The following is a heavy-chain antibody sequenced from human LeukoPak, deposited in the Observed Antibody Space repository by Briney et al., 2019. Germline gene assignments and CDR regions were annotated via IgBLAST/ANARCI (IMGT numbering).Heavy chain of an antibody. Sequence: ASVKVSCEASGYTFTGYYMHWVRQAPGQGLEWMGWINPNSGGTNYAQKFQGRVTMTRDTSISTAYMELSRLRSDDTAVYYCARGFYCSGGSCYPNYYYYYMDVWGKGTTVTVSS. V-gene: IGHV1-2*02. CDR3: ARGFYCSGGSCYPNYYYYYMDV. D-gene: IGHD2-15*01. CDR1: GYTFTGYY. CDR2: INPNSGGT. J-gene: IGHJ6*03.